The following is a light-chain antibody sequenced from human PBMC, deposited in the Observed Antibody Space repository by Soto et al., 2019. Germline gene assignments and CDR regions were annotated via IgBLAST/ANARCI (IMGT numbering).Light chain of an antibody. J-gene: IGKJ3*01. Sequence: EIVMTQSPATLSVSPGERVTLSCRASQSIRNNLVWYQQKSGQAPRLLIYDASTRAAGIPVRFSGSGSGTEFTLTISSLQSEDFAVSFCQQFNAWPLTFGPGTKVEI. V-gene: IGKV3-15*01. CDR3: QQFNAWPLT. CDR1: QSIRNN. CDR2: DAS.